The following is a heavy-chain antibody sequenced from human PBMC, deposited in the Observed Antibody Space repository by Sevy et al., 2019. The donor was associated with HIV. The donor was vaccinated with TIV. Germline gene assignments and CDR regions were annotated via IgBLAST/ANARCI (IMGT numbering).Heavy chain of an antibody. J-gene: IGHJ5*02. CDR2: ISGTGTTK. Sequence: GGSLRLSCVGSGFRFSGYYMNWIRQAPGKGLEWVSYISGTGTTKYYTDSVKGRFTISKVNAKNSLYLEMNSLRVDDTAVYYCARDPTYYDFWAGYYTGWFDPWGQGTLVTVSS. CDR3: ARDPTYYDFWAGYYTGWFDP. CDR1: GFRFSGYY. V-gene: IGHV3-11*01. D-gene: IGHD3-3*01.